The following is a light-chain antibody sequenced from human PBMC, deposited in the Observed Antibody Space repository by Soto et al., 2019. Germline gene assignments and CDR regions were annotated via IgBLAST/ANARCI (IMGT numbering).Light chain of an antibody. CDR1: STDFVSYNR. Sequence: QSVLTQPPSVSGSPGQSVTISCTGTSTDFVSYNRVSWYQQPPGTAPKLIIYEPSNRPSGIPDRFSGSKSGNTASLTISGLQAAAEADYYCSLYKSENTYVFGTGTKVTVL. CDR3: SLYKSENTYV. CDR2: EPS. J-gene: IGLJ1*01. V-gene: IGLV2-18*01.